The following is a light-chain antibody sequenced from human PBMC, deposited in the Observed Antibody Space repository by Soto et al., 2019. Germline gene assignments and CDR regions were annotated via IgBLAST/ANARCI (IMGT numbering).Light chain of an antibody. CDR3: QQYNNWPLFT. CDR1: LFIANH. V-gene: IGKV3-15*01. J-gene: IGKJ3*01. Sequence: IVVTQSPATLSVSPGERVTFSCKASLFIANHLAWSQQKPGQSPRLLIHAASTGAPGVPARFSGSGSGTEFTLTVSSLQSEDFAVYYCQQYNNWPLFTFGPGTKVDIK. CDR2: AAS.